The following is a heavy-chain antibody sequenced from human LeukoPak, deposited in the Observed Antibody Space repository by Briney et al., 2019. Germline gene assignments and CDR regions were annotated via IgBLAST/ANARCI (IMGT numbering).Heavy chain of an antibody. CDR2: IKQDGSEK. V-gene: IGHV3-7*01. Sequence: GGSLRHSCAASGFTFSSYWMSWVRQAPGKGLEWVANIKQDGSEKYYVDSVKGRFTISRDNAKNSLYLQMNSLRVEDTAVYYCARGGFLEWLSNDYWGQGTLVTVSS. D-gene: IGHD3-3*01. CDR1: GFTFSSYW. J-gene: IGHJ4*02. CDR3: ARGGFLEWLSNDY.